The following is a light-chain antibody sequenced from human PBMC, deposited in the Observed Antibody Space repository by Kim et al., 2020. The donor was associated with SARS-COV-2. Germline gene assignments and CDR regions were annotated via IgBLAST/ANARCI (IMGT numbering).Light chain of an antibody. Sequence: LSPGERATLSCRASRSVNSRYLAWYQVKPGQAPRLLIFGASSWATGVPDRFSGSGSGTDFTLTISSLEPEDFAVYYCQQYGTLPYTFGQGTKLEI. V-gene: IGKV3-20*01. J-gene: IGKJ2*01. CDR1: RSVNSRY. CDR2: GAS. CDR3: QQYGTLPYT.